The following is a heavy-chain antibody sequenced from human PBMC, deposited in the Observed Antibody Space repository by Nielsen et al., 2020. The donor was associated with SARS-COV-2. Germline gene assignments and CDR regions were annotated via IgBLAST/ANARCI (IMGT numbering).Heavy chain of an antibody. CDR3: VKDGAYYGVRGVVHFGY. Sequence: SLEISCAASGFTFGSFAMHWVRQAPGKGLEWVAAISYDGNTGNYADSVKGRFTIPRDNSKSTVYVEMNSLRAEETAVYYCVKDGAYYGVRGVVHFGYGGRGNLVTVSS. J-gene: IGHJ4*02. V-gene: IGHV3-30*04. CDR2: ISYDGNTG. D-gene: IGHD3-10*01. CDR1: GFTFGSFA.